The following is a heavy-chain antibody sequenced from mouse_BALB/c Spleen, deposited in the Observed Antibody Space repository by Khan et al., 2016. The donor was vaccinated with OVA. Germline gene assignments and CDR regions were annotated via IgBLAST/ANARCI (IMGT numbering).Heavy chain of an antibody. J-gene: IGHJ4*01. Sequence: VELVESGPGLVQPSQSLSITCTVSGFSLTSHGVNWVRQSPGKGLEWLGVMWRGGSTDYNAAFMSRLNITKDNSKSQVFFKMNSLQVDDTAIYYCAKTLFYDYDGAMDYWGQGTSVTVSS. CDR1: GFSLTSHG. CDR2: MWRGGST. CDR3: AKTLFYDYDGAMDY. V-gene: IGHV2-5*01. D-gene: IGHD2-4*01.